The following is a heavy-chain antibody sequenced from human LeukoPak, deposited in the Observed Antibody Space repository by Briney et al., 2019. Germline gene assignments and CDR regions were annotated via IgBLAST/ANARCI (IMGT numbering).Heavy chain of an antibody. J-gene: IGHJ6*02. CDR2: IYSGGST. CDR1: GFTVSSNY. Sequence: GGSLRLSCAASGFTVSSNYMSWVRQAPGKGLEWVSVIYSGGSTYYADSVKGRFTISRDNSKNTLYLQMNSLRAEDTAVYYCARAVDWNVPYYYYGMDVWGQGTTVTVSS. CDR3: ARAVDWNVPYYYYGMDV. V-gene: IGHV3-53*01. D-gene: IGHD1-1*01.